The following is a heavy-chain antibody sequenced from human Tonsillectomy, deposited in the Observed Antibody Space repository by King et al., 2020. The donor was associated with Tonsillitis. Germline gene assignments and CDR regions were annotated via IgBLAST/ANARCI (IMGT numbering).Heavy chain of an antibody. J-gene: IGHJ4*02. CDR2: ITWNGAST. Sequence: VQLVESGGGVVRPGGSLRLSCAASGFTFDDNAMSWVRQAPGKGLEWVSGITWNGASTGYADSVKGRFTISRDNAKNSLYLQMNSLRAEDTALYYCARDGYYGSGSYSLDYWGQGTLVTVSS. CDR1: GFTFDDNA. CDR3: ARDGYYGSGSYSLDY. V-gene: IGHV3-20*04. D-gene: IGHD3-10*01.